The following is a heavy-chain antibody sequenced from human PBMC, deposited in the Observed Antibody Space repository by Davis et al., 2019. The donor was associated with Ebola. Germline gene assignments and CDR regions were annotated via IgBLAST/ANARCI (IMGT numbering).Heavy chain of an antibody. CDR3: ARESEVVIAMRAFDI. Sequence: SAKVSCKASGGTFSSYAISWVRQAPGQGLEWMGGIIPIFGTANYAQKFQGRVTITADKSPSTAYMELSSLRSEDAAVYYCARESEVVIAMRAFDIWGQGTMVTVSS. CDR2: IIPIFGTA. J-gene: IGHJ3*02. D-gene: IGHD2-21*01. CDR1: GGTFSSYA. V-gene: IGHV1-69*06.